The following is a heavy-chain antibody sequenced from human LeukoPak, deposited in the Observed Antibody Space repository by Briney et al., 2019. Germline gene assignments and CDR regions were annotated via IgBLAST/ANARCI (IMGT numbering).Heavy chain of an antibody. CDR1: GGSISNYY. V-gene: IGHV4-59*08. D-gene: IGHD1-26*01. J-gene: IGHJ4*02. CDR3: ARLSGSPHPPFDY. CDR2: ICYSGST. Sequence: PSETLSLTCTVSGGSISNYYWTWIRQPPGKGLEWSGYICYSGSTYYNPSLKSRVTISVDTSKNQFSLKLTSVTAADTAVYYCARLSGSPHPPFDYWGQGTLVTVSS.